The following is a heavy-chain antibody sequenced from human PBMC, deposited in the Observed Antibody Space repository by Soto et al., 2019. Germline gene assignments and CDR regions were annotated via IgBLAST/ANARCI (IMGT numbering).Heavy chain of an antibody. V-gene: IGHV2-5*02. J-gene: IGHJ6*03. CDR2: IYWDDDK. CDR3: AHKSGGYSSSWYYYYYYMDV. Sequence: SGPTLVNPRQTLTLTCTFSGFSLSTSGVGVGWIRQPPGKALEWLALIYWDDDKRYSPSLKSRLTITKDTSKNQVVLTMTNMDPVDTATYYCAHKSGGYSSSWYYYYYYMDVWGKGTTVTVSS. D-gene: IGHD6-13*01. CDR1: GFSLSTSGVG.